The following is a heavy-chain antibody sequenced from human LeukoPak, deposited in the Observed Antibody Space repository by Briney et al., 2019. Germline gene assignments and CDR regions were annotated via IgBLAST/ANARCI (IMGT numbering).Heavy chain of an antibody. V-gene: IGHV4-4*07. CDR2: IYSSGST. Sequence: PSETLSLTCSVSGVSISDYYWTWIRQPAGKGLEWIGRIYSSGSTYYNPSLKSRVTMSLDTSKNQFSLKLSSVTAADTAVYYCARDAYYYDSSGYYILDYWGQGTLVTVSS. CDR3: ARDAYYYDSSGYYILDY. D-gene: IGHD3-22*01. CDR1: GVSISDYY. J-gene: IGHJ4*02.